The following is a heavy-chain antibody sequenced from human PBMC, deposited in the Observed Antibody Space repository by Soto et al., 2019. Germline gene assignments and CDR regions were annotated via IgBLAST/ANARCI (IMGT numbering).Heavy chain of an antibody. Sequence: AAVKVSCKASGCNFIGYFIHWVRQAPGQGPEWMGWINSNSGGTMYAEKFQGRVTMTRDASIRVVYLELSGLTSDDTAVYYCARDTPPLHSQSFDHWGQGALVTVSS. CDR2: INSNSGGT. J-gene: IGHJ4*02. CDR1: GCNFIGYF. V-gene: IGHV1-2*02. CDR3: ARDTPPLHSQSFDH. D-gene: IGHD2-15*01.